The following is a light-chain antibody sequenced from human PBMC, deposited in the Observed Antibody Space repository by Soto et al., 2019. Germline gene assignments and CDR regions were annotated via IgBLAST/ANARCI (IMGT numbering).Light chain of an antibody. CDR3: AAWDDSLNGV. V-gene: IGLV1-44*01. Sequence: QSVLTQPPSASGTPGQRVIISCSGSSSNIGSNTVSWYQQLPGTAPKLLIYSNNQRPSGVPDRFSGSKSGTSASLAISGLQSEDEADYYCAAWDDSLNGVFGGGTKVTVL. CDR2: SNN. J-gene: IGLJ3*02. CDR1: SSNIGSNT.